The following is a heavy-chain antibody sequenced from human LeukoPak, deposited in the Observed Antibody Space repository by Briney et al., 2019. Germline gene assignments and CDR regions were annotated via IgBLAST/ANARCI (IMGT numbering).Heavy chain of an antibody. D-gene: IGHD3-22*01. CDR1: GCTFSSYA. V-gene: IGHV1-69*13. J-gene: IGHJ4*02. CDR3: ARTYYYDSSGYYYYFDY. CDR2: IIPIFGTA. Sequence: SVKVSRKASGCTFSSYAISWVRQAPGQGLEWMGGIIPIFGTANYAQKFQGRVTITADESTSTAYMELSSLRSEDTAVYYCARTYYYDSSGYYYYFDYWGQGTLVTVSS.